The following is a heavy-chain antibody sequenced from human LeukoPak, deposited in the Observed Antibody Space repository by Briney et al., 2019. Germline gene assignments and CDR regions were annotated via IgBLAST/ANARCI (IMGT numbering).Heavy chain of an antibody. D-gene: IGHD6-13*01. Sequence: SETLSLTCAVYGGSFSGYYWSWIRQPPGKGLEWIGEINHSGSTNYNPSLKSRVTISVDTSKNRFSLKLSSVTAADTAVYYCARVVVAAAAGAFDIWGQGTMVTVSS. J-gene: IGHJ3*02. V-gene: IGHV4-34*01. CDR3: ARVVVAAAAGAFDI. CDR2: INHSGST. CDR1: GGSFSGYY.